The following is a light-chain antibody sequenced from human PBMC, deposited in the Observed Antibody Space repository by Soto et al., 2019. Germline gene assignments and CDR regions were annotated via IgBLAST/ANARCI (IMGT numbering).Light chain of an antibody. V-gene: IGKV3-15*01. CDR3: QQYNDWPFT. CDR2: GAS. Sequence: EILMTQSPATLSVSPGERVTLSCRASQSVIHSLAWYQEKPGQAPRLLISGASTRATGIPARFSASGSRTDFTLTISRLRSEDFAVYYCQQYNDWPFTFGQGTRVEIK. CDR1: QSVIHS. J-gene: IGKJ5*01.